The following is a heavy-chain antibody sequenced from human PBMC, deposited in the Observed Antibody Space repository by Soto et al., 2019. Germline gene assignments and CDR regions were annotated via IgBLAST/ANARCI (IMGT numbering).Heavy chain of an antibody. CDR1: GGSFSGYY. Sequence: SETLSLTCAVYGGSFSGYYGTWIRQPPGKGLEWIGEIHHSGSTNYNPSLKSRVSISVDMSNNQFSLRLSSVTAADTAVYYCATPRKNFYYYGMDVWGQGTTVTVSS. V-gene: IGHV4-34*01. CDR3: ATPRKNFYYYGMDV. J-gene: IGHJ6*02. CDR2: IHHSGST.